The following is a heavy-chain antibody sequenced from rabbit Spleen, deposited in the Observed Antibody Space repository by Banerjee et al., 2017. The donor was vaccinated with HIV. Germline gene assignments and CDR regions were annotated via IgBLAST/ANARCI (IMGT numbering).Heavy chain of an antibody. CDR2: IDTSDGDT. V-gene: IGHV1S45*01. CDR1: GLDFSSTYW. J-gene: IGHJ4*01. CDR3: ARDLVAVIGWNFNL. D-gene: IGHD1-1*01. Sequence: QQQLEESGGGLVKPGGTLTLTCKASGLDFSSTYWICWVRQAPGKGLEWIACIDTSDGDTDYANWPKGRFTISKTSSTTVTLQMTSLTAADTATYFCARDLVAVIGWNFNLWGQGTLVTVS.